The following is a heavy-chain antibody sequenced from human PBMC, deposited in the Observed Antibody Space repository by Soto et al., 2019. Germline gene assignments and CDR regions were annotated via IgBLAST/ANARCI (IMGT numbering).Heavy chain of an antibody. CDR2: ISSSSSTI. J-gene: IGHJ3*02. CDR3: AREWGDYYGSGSSPDDAFDS. CDR1: GFTFSSYS. D-gene: IGHD3-10*01. V-gene: IGHV3-48*01. Sequence: EVQLVESGGGLVQPGGSLRLSCAASGFTFSSYSMNWVRQAPGKGLEWVSYISSSSSTIYYADSVKGRFTISRDNAKNSLYLQMNSLRGEDTAVYYCAREWGDYYGSGSSPDDAFDSWGQGTMVTVSS.